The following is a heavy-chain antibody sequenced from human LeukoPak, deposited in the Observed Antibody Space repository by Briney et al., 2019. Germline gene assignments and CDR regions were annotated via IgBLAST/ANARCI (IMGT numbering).Heavy chain of an antibody. J-gene: IGHJ4*02. CDR2: IYYSGST. CDR1: GGSISSSSYY. D-gene: IGHD6-13*01. Sequence: PSETLSLTCTVSGGSISSSSYYWGWIRQPPGKGLEWIGSIYYSGSTYYNPSLKSRVTISVDTSKNQFSLKLSSVTAADTAVYYCARHEYSSSQNCVDYWGQGTLVTVSS. CDR3: ARHEYSSSQNCVDY. V-gene: IGHV4-39*01.